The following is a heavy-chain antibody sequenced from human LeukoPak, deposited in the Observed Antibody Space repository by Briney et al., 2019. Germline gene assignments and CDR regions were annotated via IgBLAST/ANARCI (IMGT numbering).Heavy chain of an antibody. J-gene: IGHJ4*02. CDR3: ARDGVGGLYYFDY. Sequence: PSETLSLTCTVSGGSISSGDYYWSWIRHPPGKGLEWVGYIYYSGSTYYNPSLKCRVTISVDTSKNQFSLKLSSVTAADTAVYYCARDGVGGLYYFDYWGQGTLVTVSS. V-gene: IGHV4-30-4*01. CDR2: IYYSGST. D-gene: IGHD4-23*01. CDR1: GGSISSGDYY.